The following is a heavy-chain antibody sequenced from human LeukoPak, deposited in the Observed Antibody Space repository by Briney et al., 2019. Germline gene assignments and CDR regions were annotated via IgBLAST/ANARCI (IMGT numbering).Heavy chain of an antibody. Sequence: SVKVSCKASGGTFSSYAISWVRQAPGQGLEWMGGIIPMFGTANYAQKFQGRVTITAVESMRTAYMELSSLRSEDTAVYYCARGWVAETTVVTAYNYWGQGTLVTVSS. V-gene: IGHV1-69*13. CDR1: GGTFSSYA. CDR2: IIPMFGTA. CDR3: ARGWVAETTVVTAYNY. D-gene: IGHD4-23*01. J-gene: IGHJ4*02.